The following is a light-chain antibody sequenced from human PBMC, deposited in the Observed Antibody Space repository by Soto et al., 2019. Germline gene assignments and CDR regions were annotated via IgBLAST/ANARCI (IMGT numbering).Light chain of an antibody. V-gene: IGLV2-8*01. Sequence: QSALTQPPSASGSPGQSVTISCTGMSSDYVSWYQQHPGKAPKVMIYEVNKRPSGVPDRFSGSKSGNTASLTVSGLQAEDEAEYYCSSLAGNVVFGGGTKLTVL. CDR1: SSDY. CDR2: EVN. CDR3: SSLAGNVV. J-gene: IGLJ2*01.